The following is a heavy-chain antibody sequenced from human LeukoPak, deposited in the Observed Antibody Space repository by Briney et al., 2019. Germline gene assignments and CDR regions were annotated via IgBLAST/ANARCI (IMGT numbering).Heavy chain of an antibody. Sequence: GGSLRLSCAASGFTFSSYAMSWVRQAPGKGLEWVANIKQDGSEKYYVDSVKGRFTISRDNAKNSLYLQMNSLRVEDTAVYYCARDSSFLGMGYWGQGTLVTVSS. CDR1: GFTFSSYA. CDR2: IKQDGSEK. D-gene: IGHD7-27*01. J-gene: IGHJ4*02. V-gene: IGHV3-7*01. CDR3: ARDSSFLGMGY.